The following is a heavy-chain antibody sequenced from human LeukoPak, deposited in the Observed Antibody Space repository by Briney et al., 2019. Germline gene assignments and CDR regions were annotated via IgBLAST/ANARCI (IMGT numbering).Heavy chain of an antibody. CDR3: ALAAAGSPTHPPFDY. V-gene: IGHV4-38-2*02. Sequence: KPSETLSLTCTVSGYSISSGYYWGWIRQPPGKGLQWIGTIYHSGSTFYNPSLKSRVTISVDTSKNQFSLKLSSVTAADTAVYYCALAAAGSPTHPPFDYWGQGTLVTVSS. CDR2: IYHSGST. J-gene: IGHJ4*02. CDR1: GYSISSGYY. D-gene: IGHD6-13*01.